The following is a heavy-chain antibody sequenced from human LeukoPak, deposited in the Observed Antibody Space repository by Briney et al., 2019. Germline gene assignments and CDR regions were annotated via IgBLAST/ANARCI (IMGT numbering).Heavy chain of an antibody. V-gene: IGHV4-34*01. J-gene: IGHJ4*02. CDR3: ASFPYYYGSGSQDY. Sequence: SETLSLTCAVYGGSFSGYYWSWIRQPPGKGLEWIGEINHSGSTNYNPSLKSRVTISVDTSKNQFSLKLSSVTAADTAVYYCASFPYYYGSGSQDYWGQGTLVTVSS. D-gene: IGHD3-10*01. CDR1: GGSFSGYY. CDR2: INHSGST.